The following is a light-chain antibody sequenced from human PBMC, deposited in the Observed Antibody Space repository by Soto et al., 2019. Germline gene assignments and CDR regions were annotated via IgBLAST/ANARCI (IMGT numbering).Light chain of an antibody. CDR3: QSYDSSLSGFYV. Sequence: QSALTQPPSVSGAPGQRVTISCTGSSSNIGAGYDVHWYQQLPGTAPKLLIYGNSNRPSGVPDRFSGSESGTSASLAITGLQAEDEADYYCQSYDSSLSGFYVFGTGTKVTVL. CDR2: GNS. CDR1: SSNIGAGYD. V-gene: IGLV1-40*01. J-gene: IGLJ1*01.